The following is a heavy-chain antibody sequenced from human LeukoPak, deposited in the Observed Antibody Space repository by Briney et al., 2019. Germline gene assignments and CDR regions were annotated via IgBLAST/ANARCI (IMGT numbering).Heavy chain of an antibody. V-gene: IGHV1-69*13. Sequence: SVKVSCKASGGTFSSYAISWVRQAPGQGLEWMGGIIPIFGTANYAQKFQGRVTITADESTSTAYMELSSLRSEDTAVYYCATAGRGYYDFWSGSNYYGMDVWGQGATVTVSS. J-gene: IGHJ6*02. CDR1: GGTFSSYA. CDR2: IIPIFGTA. CDR3: ATAGRGYYDFWSGSNYYGMDV. D-gene: IGHD3-3*01.